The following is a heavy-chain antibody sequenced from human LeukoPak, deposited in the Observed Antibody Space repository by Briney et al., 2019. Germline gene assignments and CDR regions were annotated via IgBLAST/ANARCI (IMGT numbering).Heavy chain of an antibody. CDR3: ASPGHSSGYF. CDR1: GFTFSSYS. J-gene: IGHJ4*02. Sequence: PGGSLRLSCAASGFTFSSYSMNWVRQAPGKGLEWVSYISSSSTIYYADSVKGRFTISRDNAKNSLYLQMNSLRAEDTAVYYCASPGHSSGYFWGQGTLVTVSS. V-gene: IGHV3-48*01. D-gene: IGHD3-22*01. CDR2: ISSSSTI.